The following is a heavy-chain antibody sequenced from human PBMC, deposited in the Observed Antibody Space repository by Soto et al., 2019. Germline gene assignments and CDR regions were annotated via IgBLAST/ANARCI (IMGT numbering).Heavy chain of an antibody. CDR2: ISGNGGSI. J-gene: IGHJ4*02. Sequence: GGSLRLSCAASGFTFRSYAMSWVRQAPGKGLEWISYISGNGGSIQYADSARGRFTISRDNAENSVYLEMDSLRAEDTALYYCARDVDADFRTDFDYWGRGTLVTVSS. CDR1: GFTFRSYA. CDR3: ARDVDADFRTDFDY. V-gene: IGHV3-11*01. D-gene: IGHD4-17*01.